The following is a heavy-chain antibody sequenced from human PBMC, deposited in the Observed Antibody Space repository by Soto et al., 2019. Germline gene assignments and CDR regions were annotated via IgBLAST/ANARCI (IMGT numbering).Heavy chain of an antibody. CDR2: ISGSGGST. CDR1: GFTFSSYA. V-gene: IGHV3-23*01. J-gene: IGHJ6*03. CDR3: AKGGGDYFGYYYYYMDV. Sequence: GGSLRLACAASGFTFSSYAMSWVRQAPGKELEWVSAISGSGGSTYYADSVKGRFTISRDNSKNTLYLQMNSLRAEDTAVYYCAKGGGDYFGYYYYYMDVWGEGTTVTVSS. D-gene: IGHD4-17*01.